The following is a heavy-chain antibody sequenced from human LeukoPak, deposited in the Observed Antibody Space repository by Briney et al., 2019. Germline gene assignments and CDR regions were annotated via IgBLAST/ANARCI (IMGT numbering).Heavy chain of an antibody. J-gene: IGHJ6*03. CDR2: IRYDGSNK. V-gene: IGHV3-30*02. CDR3: AKDPRRHYYYYYMDV. Sequence: TGGSLRLSCAASGFTFSSYGMHWVRQAPGKGLEWVAFIRYDGSNKYYADSVKGRFTISRDNSKNTLYLQMNSLRAEGTAVYYCAKDPRRHYYYYYMDVWGKGTTVTVSS. CDR1: GFTFSSYG.